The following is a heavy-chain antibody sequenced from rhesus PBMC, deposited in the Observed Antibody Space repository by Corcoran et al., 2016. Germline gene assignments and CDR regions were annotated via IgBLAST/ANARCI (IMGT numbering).Heavy chain of an antibody. D-gene: IGHD5-24*01. V-gene: IGHV4-147*01. CDR1: GGSITTHS. CDR2: IYGGSGST. Sequence: QVQLQESGPGLVKPSETLSLTCAVSGGSITTHSWSWLRQCPGKGLEWSENIYGGSGSTSYNSSLKSRVTISTDTSKNQFSLKLTSVTAADTAVYYCARYSTVAVRYFDYWGQGVLVTVSS. J-gene: IGHJ4*01. CDR3: ARYSTVAVRYFDY.